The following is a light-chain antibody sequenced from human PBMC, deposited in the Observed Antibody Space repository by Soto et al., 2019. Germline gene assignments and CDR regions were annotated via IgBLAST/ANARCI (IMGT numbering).Light chain of an antibody. CDR2: GAS. CDR3: QQYGSSGRT. J-gene: IGKJ1*01. Sequence: EIVLTQSPATLSLSPGERATLSCRASQSVSSNYLAWYQQKPGQAPRLLIYGASSRATGIPDRFSGSGSGTDFILTISRLAPEDFAVYYCQQYGSSGRTFGQGTKVDI. CDR1: QSVSSNY. V-gene: IGKV3-20*01.